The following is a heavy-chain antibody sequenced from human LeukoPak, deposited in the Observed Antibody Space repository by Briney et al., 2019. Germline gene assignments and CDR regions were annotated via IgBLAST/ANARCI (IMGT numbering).Heavy chain of an antibody. D-gene: IGHD3-16*02. V-gene: IGHV3-30-3*01. CDR1: GFTFSSYA. Sequence: GGSLRLSCAASGFTFSSYAMHWVRQAPGKGLEWVAVISYDGSNKYYADSVKGRFTISRDNSKNTLYLQMNSLRAEDTAVYYCARLPEGELSDYWGQGTLVTVSS. J-gene: IGHJ4*02. CDR2: ISYDGSNK. CDR3: ARLPEGELSDY.